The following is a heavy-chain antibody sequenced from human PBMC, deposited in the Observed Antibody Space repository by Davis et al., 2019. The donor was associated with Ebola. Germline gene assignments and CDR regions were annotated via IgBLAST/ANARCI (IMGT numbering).Heavy chain of an antibody. CDR2: ISYDGSNK. Sequence: PGGSLRLSCAASGFTFSSYGMHWVRQAPGKGLEWVAVISYDGSNKYYADSVKGRFTISRDNSKNTLYLQMNSLRDEDTAVYYCARVAVAVDYYYYYYGMDVWGQGTTVTVSS. D-gene: IGHD6-19*01. V-gene: IGHV3-30*03. J-gene: IGHJ6*02. CDR3: ARVAVAVDYYYYYYGMDV. CDR1: GFTFSSYG.